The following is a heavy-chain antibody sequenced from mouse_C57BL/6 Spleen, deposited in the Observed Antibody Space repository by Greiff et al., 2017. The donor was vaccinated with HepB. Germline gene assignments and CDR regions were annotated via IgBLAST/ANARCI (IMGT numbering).Heavy chain of an antibody. Sequence: VQLQQSGPELVKPGASVKMSCKASGYTFTDYNMHWVKQSHGKSLEWIGYINPNNGGNSYNQKFKGKATLTVNKSSSTAYMELRSLKSEDSAVYYGARGGYDGYYFAYWGQGTLVTVSA. CDR1: GYTFTDYN. D-gene: IGHD2-3*01. V-gene: IGHV1-22*01. CDR2: INPNNGGN. J-gene: IGHJ3*01. CDR3: ARGGYDGYYFAY.